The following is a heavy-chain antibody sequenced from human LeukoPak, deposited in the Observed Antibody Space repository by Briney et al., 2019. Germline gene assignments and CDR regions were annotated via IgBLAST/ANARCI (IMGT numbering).Heavy chain of an antibody. Sequence: ASVTVSCKASGGTFSSYAISWVRQAPGQGLEWMGRIIPILGIANYAQKFQGRVTITADKSTSTAYMELSSLRSEDTAVYYCAREYCSGGSCYSLDYWGQGTLVTVSS. CDR3: AREYCSGGSCYSLDY. D-gene: IGHD2-15*01. CDR1: GGTFSSYA. V-gene: IGHV1-69*04. J-gene: IGHJ4*02. CDR2: IIPILGIA.